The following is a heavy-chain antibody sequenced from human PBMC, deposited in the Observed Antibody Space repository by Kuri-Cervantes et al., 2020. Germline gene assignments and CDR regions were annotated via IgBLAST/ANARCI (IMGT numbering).Heavy chain of an antibody. CDR2: INPSGDST. D-gene: IGHD1-26*01. V-gene: IGHV1-46*01. CDR3: ARDGAWVGAISGMDV. Sequence: ASVKVSCKASGYTFTSYYMHWVRQAPGQGLEWMGIINPSGDSTSYAQKFQGRVTMTRDTSTSTVYMELSSLRSEDTAAYYCARDGAWVGAISGMDVWGQGTTVTVSS. J-gene: IGHJ6*02. CDR1: GYTFTSYY.